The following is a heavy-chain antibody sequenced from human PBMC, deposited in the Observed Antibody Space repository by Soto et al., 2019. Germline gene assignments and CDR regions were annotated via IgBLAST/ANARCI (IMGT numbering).Heavy chain of an antibody. Sequence: QVQLVQSGAEVKKPGSSVKVSCKASGGTFSSYAISWVRQAPGQRLEWMGGIIPIFGTANYAQKFQGRVTITADESTSTAYMELSSLRSEDTAVYYCARGLKVGYCSGGSCYGSDYWGQGTLVTVSS. J-gene: IGHJ4*02. V-gene: IGHV1-69*01. D-gene: IGHD2-15*01. CDR2: IIPIFGTA. CDR1: GGTFSSYA. CDR3: ARGLKVGYCSGGSCYGSDY.